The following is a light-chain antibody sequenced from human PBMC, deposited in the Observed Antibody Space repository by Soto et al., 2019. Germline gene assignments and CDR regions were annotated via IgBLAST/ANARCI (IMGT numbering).Light chain of an antibody. CDR3: QQYNTYWP. J-gene: IGKJ1*01. Sequence: DILMTQSPSILSASVGDRVTITCRASQSIGSWLAWYQQKPGEAPNLLIYKASTLQSGVPSRFSGSGSGTEFTLTITGLQPDDFATYYCQQYNTYWPFGQGTRVEIK. CDR2: KAS. V-gene: IGKV1-5*03. CDR1: QSIGSW.